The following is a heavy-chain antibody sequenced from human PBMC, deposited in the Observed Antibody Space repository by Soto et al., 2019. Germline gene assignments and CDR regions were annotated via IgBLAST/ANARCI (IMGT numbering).Heavy chain of an antibody. V-gene: IGHV1-2*02. CDR2: INPNSGGT. CDR3: ARDASPTYYDILTGYPVYYYGMDV. J-gene: IGHJ6*02. CDR1: GYTFTGYY. D-gene: IGHD3-9*01. Sequence: ASVKVSCKASGYTFTGYYMHWVRQAPGQGLEWMGWINPNSGGTNYAQKFQGRVTMTRDTSISTAYMELSRLRSDDTAVYYCARDASPTYYDILTGYPVYYYGMDVWGQGTTVTVSS.